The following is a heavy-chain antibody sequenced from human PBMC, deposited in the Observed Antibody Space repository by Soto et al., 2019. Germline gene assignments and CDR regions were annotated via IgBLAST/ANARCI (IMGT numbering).Heavy chain of an antibody. Sequence: PSETLSLTCTVSGGSISSYYWSWIRQPPGKGLEWIGYIYYSGSTNYNPSLKSRVTISVDTSKNQFSLKLSSVTAADTAVYYCARGWVATDYYYYMDVWGKGTTVTVS. D-gene: IGHD5-12*01. CDR1: GGSISSYY. V-gene: IGHV4-59*08. CDR3: ARGWVATDYYYYMDV. J-gene: IGHJ6*03. CDR2: IYYSGST.